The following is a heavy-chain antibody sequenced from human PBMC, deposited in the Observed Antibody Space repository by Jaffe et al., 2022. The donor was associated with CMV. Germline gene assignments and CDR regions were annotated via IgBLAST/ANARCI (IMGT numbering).Heavy chain of an antibody. CDR1: GGTFSSYA. J-gene: IGHJ4*02. D-gene: IGHD2-2*03. V-gene: IGHV1-69*01. Sequence: QVQLVQSGAEVKKPGSSVKVSCKASGGTFSSYAISWVRQAPGQGLEWMGGIIPIFGTANYAQKFQGRVTITADESTSTAYMELSSLRSEDTAVYYCARGDVGYCSSTSCLPDYFDYWGQGTLVTVSS. CDR2: IIPIFGTA. CDR3: ARGDVGYCSSTSCLPDYFDY.